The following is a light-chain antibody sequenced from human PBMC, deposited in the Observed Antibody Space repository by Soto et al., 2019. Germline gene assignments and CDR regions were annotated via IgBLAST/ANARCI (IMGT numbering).Light chain of an antibody. Sequence: QSVLTQPASVSGSPGQSITISCTGTSSDGGGYNYVSWYQQHAGKAPKLILYEVSNRPSGVSTRFSGSKPGNTASLTISGLQDEDEADYSCSSYTRSIHLDVFGTSTKVTLL. CDR3: SSYTRSIHLDV. CDR2: EVS. CDR1: SSDGGGYNY. V-gene: IGLV2-14*01. J-gene: IGLJ1*01.